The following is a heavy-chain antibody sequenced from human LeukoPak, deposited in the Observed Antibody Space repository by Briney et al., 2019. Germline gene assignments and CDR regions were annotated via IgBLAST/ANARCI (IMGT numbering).Heavy chain of an antibody. CDR2: INPNSGGT. CDR3: ARSRMVRGVMSWFDP. Sequence: GASVKVSCKASGHTFTGYYMHWVRQAPGQGLEWMGWINPNSGGTNYAQKFQGRVTMTRDTSISTAHMELSRLRSDDTAVYYCARSRMVRGVMSWFDPWGQGTLVTVSS. CDR1: GHTFTGYY. D-gene: IGHD3-10*01. J-gene: IGHJ5*02. V-gene: IGHV1-2*02.